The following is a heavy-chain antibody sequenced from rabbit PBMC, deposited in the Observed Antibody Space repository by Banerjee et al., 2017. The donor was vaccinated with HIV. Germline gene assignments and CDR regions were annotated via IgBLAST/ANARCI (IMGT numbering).Heavy chain of an antibody. CDR1: GFSFSSGYD. Sequence: EESGGDLVKPGASLTLTCTASGFSFSSGYDMCWVRQAPGKGLEWIACVVIGGSGQIWYATWAKGRFTISKTSSTTVTLQMTSLTAADTATYFCARGVDWGIRLDLWGPGTLVTVS. J-gene: IGHJ3*01. V-gene: IGHV1S40*01. D-gene: IGHD4-1*01. CDR3: ARGVDWGIRLDL. CDR2: VVIGGSGQI.